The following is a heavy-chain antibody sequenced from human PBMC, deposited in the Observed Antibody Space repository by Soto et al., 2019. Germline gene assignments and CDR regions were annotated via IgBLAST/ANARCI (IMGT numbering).Heavy chain of an antibody. J-gene: IGHJ4*02. CDR1: GVSFSGNC. CDR3: ARHHPRSVAAVEIPFDF. D-gene: IGHD6-25*01. Sequence: SETLSLTCAVYGVSFSGNCWSWIRQPPGRGLEWIGEVNHSGSTDYNASLKSRVTISLDTSTSQFSLKLTSVTAADTAIYYCARHHPRSVAAVEIPFDFWGKGTRATVS. V-gene: IGHV4-34*01. CDR2: VNHSGST.